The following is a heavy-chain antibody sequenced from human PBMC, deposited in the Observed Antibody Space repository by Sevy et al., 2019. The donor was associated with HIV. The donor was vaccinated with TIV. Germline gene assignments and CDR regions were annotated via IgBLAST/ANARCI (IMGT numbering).Heavy chain of an antibody. D-gene: IGHD2-15*01. V-gene: IGHV3-48*02. Sequence: GGSLRLSCAVSGFTLSSHSMNWVRQAPGKGLEWLSHIRGDDENKYYADSVQGRFTISRDDASNSVHLQMNSLRDEDTAVHYCARGGTPGQAASDIWGQGTVVTVSS. CDR1: GFTLSSHS. CDR2: IRGDDENK. CDR3: ARGGTPGQAASDI. J-gene: IGHJ3*02.